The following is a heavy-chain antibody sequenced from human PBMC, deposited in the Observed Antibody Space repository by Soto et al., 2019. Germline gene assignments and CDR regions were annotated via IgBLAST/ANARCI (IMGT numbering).Heavy chain of an antibody. Sequence: SETLSLTCAVYGGSFSGYYWNWIRQPPGKGLEWIGEINHSGSTNYNPSLKSRVTISLDTSKNQFSLKLSSMTAADTAVYYCARHGITMVRGVINPYYYGMDVWGQGTTVT. D-gene: IGHD3-10*01. CDR3: ARHGITMVRGVINPYYYGMDV. CDR2: INHSGST. CDR1: GGSFSGYY. V-gene: IGHV4-34*01. J-gene: IGHJ6*02.